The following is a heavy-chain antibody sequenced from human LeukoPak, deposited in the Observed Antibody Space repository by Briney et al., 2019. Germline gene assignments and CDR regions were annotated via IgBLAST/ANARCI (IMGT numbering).Heavy chain of an antibody. CDR3: ARGAYYYED. CDR1: GFTFTSHS. Sequence: GGSLRLSCAASGFTFTSHSMNWVRQAPRKGLKWVSYISSSSSTIYYADSVKGRFTISRDNAKNSLYLQMNSLRAEDTAVYYCARGAYYYEDWGQGTLVTVSS. CDR2: ISSSSSTI. D-gene: IGHD3-22*01. V-gene: IGHV3-48*01. J-gene: IGHJ4*02.